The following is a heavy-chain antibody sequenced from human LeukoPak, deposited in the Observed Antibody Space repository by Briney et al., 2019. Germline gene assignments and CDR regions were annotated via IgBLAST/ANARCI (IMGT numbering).Heavy chain of an antibody. CDR2: IYYSGST. CDR3: ARVSYYYGSGSYSAFDI. V-gene: IGHV4-39*07. J-gene: IGHJ3*02. D-gene: IGHD3-10*01. CDR1: GGSISSSNYY. Sequence: PSETLSLTCTVSGGSISSSNYYWGWIRQPPGKGLEWIGNIYYSGSTNYNPSLKSRVTISVDTSKNQFSLKLSSVTAADTAVYYCARVSYYYGSGSYSAFDIWGQGTMVTVSS.